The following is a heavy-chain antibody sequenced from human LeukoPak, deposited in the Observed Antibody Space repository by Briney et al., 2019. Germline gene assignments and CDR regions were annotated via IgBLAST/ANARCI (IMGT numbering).Heavy chain of an antibody. Sequence: GESLQISCQGSGSSFINYWIGWVRQMPGKGLEWMGIMYPGDSETRYSPSVQGRVTISADKSISTAYLQWSSLKASDTAMYYCARQVGSGGYARFDSWGQGTLVTVSS. CDR1: GSSFINYW. D-gene: IGHD1-26*01. J-gene: IGHJ5*01. V-gene: IGHV5-51*01. CDR3: ARQVGSGGYARFDS. CDR2: MYPGDSET.